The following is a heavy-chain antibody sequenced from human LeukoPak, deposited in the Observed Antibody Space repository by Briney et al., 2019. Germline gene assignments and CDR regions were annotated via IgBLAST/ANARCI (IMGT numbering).Heavy chain of an antibody. CDR3: ARASNYYGSGSAYYFDY. CDR1: GGSFSGYY. V-gene: IGHV4-34*01. CDR2: ISHSGST. Sequence: PSETLSLTCAVYGGSFSGYYWSWIRQPPGKGLEWIGDISHSGSTNYNPSLKSRVTISVDTSKNQFSLKLSSVTAADTAVYYCARASNYYGSGSAYYFDYWGQGTLVTVSS. J-gene: IGHJ4*02. D-gene: IGHD3-10*01.